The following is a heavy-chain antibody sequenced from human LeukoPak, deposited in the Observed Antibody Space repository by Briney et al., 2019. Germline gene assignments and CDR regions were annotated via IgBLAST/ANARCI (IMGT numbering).Heavy chain of an antibody. CDR1: GGSISSGGYY. J-gene: IGHJ3*02. Sequence: SETLSLTCTVSGGSISSGGYYWSWIRQHPGKGLEWIGYIYYSGSTYYNPSLKSRVTISVDTSKNQFSLKLSSVTAADTAVYYCASDSSDGYKNDAFDIWGQGTMVTVSS. V-gene: IGHV4-31*03. D-gene: IGHD5-24*01. CDR3: ASDSSDGYKNDAFDI. CDR2: IYYSGST.